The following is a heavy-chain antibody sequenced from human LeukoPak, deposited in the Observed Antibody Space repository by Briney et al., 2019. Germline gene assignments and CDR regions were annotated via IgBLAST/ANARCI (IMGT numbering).Heavy chain of an antibody. CDR1: GDSISRGHW. J-gene: IGHJ4*02. V-gene: IGHV4-4*02. Sequence: SGTLSLTCAVSGDSISRGHWWNWVRQPPGKGLEWIGEIFHTGNTNYNPSLKSRVTMSVDKSKNQFSLNLTSVTATDTAAYYCARNHDWAFDYWGQGTLATVSS. CDR2: IFHTGNT. D-gene: IGHD2-21*01. CDR3: ARNHDWAFDY.